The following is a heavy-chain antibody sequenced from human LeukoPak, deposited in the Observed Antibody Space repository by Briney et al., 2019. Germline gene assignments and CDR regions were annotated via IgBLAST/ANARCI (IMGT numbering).Heavy chain of an antibody. V-gene: IGHV1-2*02. CDR3: ARERYYYDSSGYYYYFDY. Sequence: GASVKVSCTASGYTFTGYYMHWVRQAPGQGLEWMGWINPNSGGTNYAQKFQGRVTMTRDTSISTAYMELSRLRSDDTAVYYCARERYYYDSSGYYYYFDYWGQGTLVTVSS. CDR1: GYTFTGYY. D-gene: IGHD3-22*01. CDR2: INPNSGGT. J-gene: IGHJ4*02.